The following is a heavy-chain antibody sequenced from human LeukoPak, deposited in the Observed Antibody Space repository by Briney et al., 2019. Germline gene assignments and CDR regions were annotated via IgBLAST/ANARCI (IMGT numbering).Heavy chain of an antibody. D-gene: IGHD2-15*01. V-gene: IGHV3-23*01. CDR1: GFTFSSYA. CDR3: AKKGGISYGYFDY. J-gene: IGHJ4*02. CDR2: ISGSGDNT. Sequence: GGSLRLSCAASGFTFSSYALTWVRQAPGKGLEWVSAISGSGDNTFYADSVRGRFTISRDKSQNTLYLQMNNLRAEDTAVYYCAKKGGISYGYFDYWGQGSLVTVSS.